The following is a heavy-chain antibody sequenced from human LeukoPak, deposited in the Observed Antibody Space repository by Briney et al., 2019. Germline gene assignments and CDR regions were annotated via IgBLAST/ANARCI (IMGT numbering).Heavy chain of an antibody. CDR1: GFTFSSYA. Sequence: GGSLRLSCAASGFTFSSYAMSWVRQAPGKGLEWVSAISGSGGSTYYAASVKGRFTISRDNSKNTLYLQMNSLRAEDTAVYYCAKPDYDYVWGSYPNDAFDIWGQGTMVTVSS. D-gene: IGHD3-16*01. CDR3: AKPDYDYVWGSYPNDAFDI. J-gene: IGHJ3*02. V-gene: IGHV3-23*01. CDR2: ISGSGGST.